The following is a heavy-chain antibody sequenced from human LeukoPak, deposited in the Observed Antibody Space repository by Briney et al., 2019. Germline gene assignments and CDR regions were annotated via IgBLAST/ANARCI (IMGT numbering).Heavy chain of an antibody. CDR1: GGSISGYF. D-gene: IGHD7-27*01. CDR2: IYTSGST. V-gene: IGHV4-4*07. J-gene: IGHJ4*02. CDR3: ASLSGEFYFDY. Sequence: SETLSLTCTVSGGSISGYFWSWIRQPAGKGLEWIGRIYTSGSTRYNPSLKSRVTMSVDTSKNQLFLKLSSVTAADTAVYYCASLSGEFYFDYWGQGTLVTVSS.